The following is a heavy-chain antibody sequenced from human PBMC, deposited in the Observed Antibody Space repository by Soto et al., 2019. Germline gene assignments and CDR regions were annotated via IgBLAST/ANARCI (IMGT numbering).Heavy chain of an antibody. CDR1: GYTFSSYY. CDR2: INPSGGYT. Sequence: QVQLVQSGAEVKKPGASVKVSCKASGYTFSSYYMHWVRQAPGQGLEWMGIINPSGGYTSYAQKFQDRVTMTRDTSTGTVYMELSSLRSEDTAVYYCARRSSYSAFDYWGQGTLVTVSS. V-gene: IGHV1-46*01. D-gene: IGHD2-15*01. J-gene: IGHJ4*02. CDR3: ARRSSYSAFDY.